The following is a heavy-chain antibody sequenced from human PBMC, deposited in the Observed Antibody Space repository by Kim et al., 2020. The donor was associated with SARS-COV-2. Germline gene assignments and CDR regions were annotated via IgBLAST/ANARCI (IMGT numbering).Heavy chain of an antibody. J-gene: IGHJ4*02. D-gene: IGHD3-22*01. V-gene: IGHV4-34*01. CDR1: GGSFSGYY. CDR3: ARGRASGYYVGIVDY. Sequence: SETLSLTCAVYGGSFSGYYWSWIRQPPGKGLEWIGEINHSGSTNYNPSLKSRVTISVDTSKNQFSLKLSSVTAADTAVYYCARGRASGYYVGIVDYWGQGTLVTVSS. CDR2: INHSGST.